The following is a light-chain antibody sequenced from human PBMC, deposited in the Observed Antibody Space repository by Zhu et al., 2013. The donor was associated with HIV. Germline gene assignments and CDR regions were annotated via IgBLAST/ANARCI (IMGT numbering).Light chain of an antibody. CDR2: DDM. Sequence: SYELTQPPSVSVAPGKTARITCGGNNIGSKSVHWYQQKPGQAPVLVLFDDMDRPSGIPERFSGSNSGNTATLTITRVEAGDEADYFCQVWDSSSDPVVFGGGTKLTVL. J-gene: IGLJ2*01. CDR1: NIGSKS. CDR3: QVWDSSSDPVV. V-gene: IGLV3-21*03.